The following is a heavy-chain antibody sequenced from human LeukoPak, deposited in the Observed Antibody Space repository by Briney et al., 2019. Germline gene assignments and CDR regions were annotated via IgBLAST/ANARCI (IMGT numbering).Heavy chain of an antibody. CDR3: ASLDPFDY. CDR1: GFTFSSNS. Sequence: GGSLRLSCAASGFTFSSNSMNWVRQAPGKGLEWVSYISSTGGTIYYADSMKGRFTISRDNAKNSLYLQMNSLRAEDTAIYYCASLDPFDYWGQGTLVTVSS. CDR2: ISSTGGTI. V-gene: IGHV3-48*04. J-gene: IGHJ4*02.